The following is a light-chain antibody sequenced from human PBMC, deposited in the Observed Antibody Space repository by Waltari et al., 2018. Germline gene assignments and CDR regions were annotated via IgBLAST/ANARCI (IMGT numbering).Light chain of an antibody. CDR1: SNNVGNLG. Sequence: AGLTQPPSVSKGLGQTATITCTGNSNNVGNLGAAWLQQRRGHPPKLVSYRNNNRPSGISERISTSRSGNTASLTITGLQPEDEADYYCSTWDSSLSGVVFGGGTKLTVL. CDR2: RNN. J-gene: IGLJ2*01. V-gene: IGLV10-54*04. CDR3: STWDSSLSGVV.